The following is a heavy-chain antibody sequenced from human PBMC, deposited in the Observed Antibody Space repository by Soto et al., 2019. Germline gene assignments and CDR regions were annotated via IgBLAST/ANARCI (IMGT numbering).Heavy chain of an antibody. Sequence: QVQLVESGGGVVRPGTSLRLSCAATGFSFSAHGMHWVRQAPGKGLEWLAVINDGSEEGYADSVRGRFTISRVDARNIIYLQMDNLRAEDSALYYCARDDLFVDNGLDHWGQGTLVTVSS. CDR2: INDGSEE. CDR1: GFSFSAHG. CDR3: ARDDLFVDNGLDH. V-gene: IGHV3-33*01. D-gene: IGHD1-1*01. J-gene: IGHJ4*02.